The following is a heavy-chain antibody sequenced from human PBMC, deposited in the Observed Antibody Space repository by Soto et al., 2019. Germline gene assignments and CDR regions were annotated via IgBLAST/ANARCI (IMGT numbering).Heavy chain of an antibody. CDR1: GFTFSGHA. D-gene: IGHD6-19*01. Sequence: QVQVVESGGGVVQPGRSLRLSCTASGFTFSGHAMQWVRQPPGKGLEWVAQIWYDGSNKYYADSVKGRFTISRDNSKNTLYVQTASLRVEDTAVYYCARDGQSLAPYALDVWGQGPSVTVSS. V-gene: IGHV3-33*01. CDR3: ARDGQSLAPYALDV. CDR2: IWYDGSNK. J-gene: IGHJ6*02.